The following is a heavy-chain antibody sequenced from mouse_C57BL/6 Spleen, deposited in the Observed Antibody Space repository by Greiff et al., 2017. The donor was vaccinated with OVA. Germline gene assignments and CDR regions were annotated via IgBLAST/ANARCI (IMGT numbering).Heavy chain of an antibody. J-gene: IGHJ4*01. CDR3: AREGNYYGSSYGAMDY. D-gene: IGHD1-1*01. Sequence: EVKLVESGPELVKPGASVKIPCKASGYTFTDYNMDWVKQSHGKSLEWIGDINPNNGGTIYNQKFKGKATLTVDKSSSTAYMGLRSLTSEDTAVYYCAREGNYYGSSYGAMDYWGQGTSVTVSS. CDR1: GYTFTDYN. CDR2: INPNNGGT. V-gene: IGHV1-18*01.